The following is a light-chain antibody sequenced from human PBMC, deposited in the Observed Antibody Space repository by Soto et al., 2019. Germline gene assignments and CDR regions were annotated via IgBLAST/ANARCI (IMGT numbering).Light chain of an antibody. J-gene: IGKJ1*01. CDR3: QQTYSHPMA. CDR2: AAS. Sequence: DVQLSQSTSSLSASVGDRFTVTCRASQDVTRYLNWYQQKPGKAPELLIYAASTLQSGVPSRFSGSGFGTDFTLTISSLQPEDFAPYFCQQTYSHPMAFGQGTKVDIK. V-gene: IGKV1-39*01. CDR1: QDVTRY.